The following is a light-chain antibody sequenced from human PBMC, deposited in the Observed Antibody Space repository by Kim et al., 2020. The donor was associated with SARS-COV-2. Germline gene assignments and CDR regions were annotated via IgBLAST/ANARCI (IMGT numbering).Light chain of an antibody. V-gene: IGKV1-39*01. CDR2: DAS. CDR3: QQSFTTPLT. J-gene: IGKJ5*01. CDR1: QTIGKS. Sequence: DTQMTQSPSQLSASIGVTVTMTCRASQTIGKSVNWYQQKPGRAPNIVIFDASSLETGVPSRFSGSVSGVDFTLTISSLQPDDLGTYYCQQSFTTPLTFGQGTRLEIK.